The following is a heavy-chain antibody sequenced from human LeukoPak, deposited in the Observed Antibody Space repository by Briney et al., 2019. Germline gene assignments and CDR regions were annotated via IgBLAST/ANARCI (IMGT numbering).Heavy chain of an antibody. Sequence: GGSLRLSCVASGLDFSDSGMLWVRQAPGKGLEWLSSISSSSRYIYYAVSVKGRLTISRDNAKNSLYLHMDSLRAEDTAVYYCAREFTAMAFDYWGQGALVTVSS. CDR1: GLDFSDSG. V-gene: IGHV3-21*01. CDR2: ISSSSRYI. J-gene: IGHJ4*02. CDR3: AREFTAMAFDY. D-gene: IGHD5-18*01.